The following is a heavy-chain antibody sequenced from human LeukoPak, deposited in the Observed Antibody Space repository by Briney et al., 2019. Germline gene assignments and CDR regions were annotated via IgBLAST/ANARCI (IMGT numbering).Heavy chain of an antibody. CDR3: ARIYSVDWLLLPPYYFDY. D-gene: IGHD3-9*01. V-gene: IGHV1-18*01. CDR1: GHTFTSYG. J-gene: IGHJ4*02. Sequence: ASVKVSCKASGHTFTSYGISWVRQAPGQGLEWMGWISAYNGNTNYAQKLQGRVTMTTDTSTSTAYMELRSLRSDDTAVYYCARIYSVDWLLLPPYYFDYWGQGTLVTVSS. CDR2: ISAYNGNT.